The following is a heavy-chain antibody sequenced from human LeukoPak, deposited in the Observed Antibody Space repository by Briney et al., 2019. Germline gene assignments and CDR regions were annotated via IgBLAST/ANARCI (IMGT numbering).Heavy chain of an antibody. CDR3: ARRVVGGTDYFDY. D-gene: IGHD1-26*01. CDR1: GFAFGTYW. V-gene: IGHV3-7*01. Sequence: PGGSLRLSCAASGFAFGTYWMTWVRQAPGKGLEWVANIKIDGTEKRYADSVKGRFTTSRDNAKNSLYLQMSSLRAEDTAVYYCARRVVGGTDYFDYWGQGTLVTVSS. J-gene: IGHJ4*02. CDR2: IKIDGTEK.